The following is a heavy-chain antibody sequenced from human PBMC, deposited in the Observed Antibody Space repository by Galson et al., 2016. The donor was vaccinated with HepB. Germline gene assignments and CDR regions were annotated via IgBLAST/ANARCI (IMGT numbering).Heavy chain of an antibody. CDR1: GFTFSSYA. CDR3: AKGQQLAYFDY. CDR2: ISGSDGST. D-gene: IGHD6-13*01. V-gene: IGHV3-23*01. Sequence: SLRLSCAASGFTFSSYAMSWVRQAPGKGLEWVSAISGSDGSTYYADSVKGRFTISRDNSKNTLYLQMNSLGAEDTAVYYCAKGQQLAYFDYWGQGTLVTVSS. J-gene: IGHJ4*02.